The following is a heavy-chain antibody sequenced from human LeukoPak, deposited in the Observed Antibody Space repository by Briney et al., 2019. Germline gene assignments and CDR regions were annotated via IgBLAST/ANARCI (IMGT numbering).Heavy chain of an antibody. J-gene: IGHJ4*02. V-gene: IGHV4-39*02. CDR2: IYYSGST. Sequence: PSETLSLTCTVSGGSIRSGSHYSAWIRQPPGKGLEWIGSIYYSGSTYYNTSLENRVTISIDTSKNHFSLKLSSLNAADTSVYYCAKRDDSGGNLVDLWGQGTLVTVS. CDR3: AKRDDSGGNLVDL. D-gene: IGHD3-22*01. CDR1: GGSIRSGSHY.